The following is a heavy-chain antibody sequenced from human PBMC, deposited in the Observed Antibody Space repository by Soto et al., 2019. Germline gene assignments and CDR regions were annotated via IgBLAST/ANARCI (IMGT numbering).Heavy chain of an antibody. V-gene: IGHV3-53*01. CDR3: ARSTTHYDFWSGYSYNWFDP. J-gene: IGHJ5*02. D-gene: IGHD3-3*01. CDR2: IYSGGST. Sequence: GGSLRLSCAASGFTVSSNYMSWVRQAPGKGLEWVSVIYSGGSTYYADSVKGRFTISRDNSKNTLYLQMNSLRAEDTAVYYCARSTTHYDFWSGYSYNWFDPWGQGTLVTVSS. CDR1: GFTVSSNY.